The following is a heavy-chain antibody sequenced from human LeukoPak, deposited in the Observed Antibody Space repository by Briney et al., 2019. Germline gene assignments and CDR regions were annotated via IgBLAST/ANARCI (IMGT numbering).Heavy chain of an antibody. CDR1: GYRFSTYW. V-gene: IGHV5-51*01. J-gene: IGHJ4*02. CDR3: ARPSGSWYESDFDS. Sequence: GESLKISCQGSGYRFSTYWIGWVRQMPGRGLEWMGFIHPGDSDTRYSPSFQGQVTISADKSISTAYLQWSSLKASDTAIYYCARPSGSWYESDFDSWGQGTLVTVSS. CDR2: IHPGDSDT. D-gene: IGHD6-13*01.